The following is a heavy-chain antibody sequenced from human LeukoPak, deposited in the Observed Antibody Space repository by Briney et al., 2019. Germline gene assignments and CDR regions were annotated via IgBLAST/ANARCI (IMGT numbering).Heavy chain of an antibody. J-gene: IGHJ4*02. CDR2: ISGTSSST. Sequence: GGSLRLSCAASGFTFSTYAMSWVRQAPGKGLEWVSAISGTSSSTYYADSVKGRFSISRDNSKNTLYLQMNSLRAEDTAVYYCAKDRGYSYGLLGNYFDYWGQGTLVTVSS. CDR1: GFTFSTYA. D-gene: IGHD5-18*01. V-gene: IGHV3-23*01. CDR3: AKDRGYSYGLLGNYFDY.